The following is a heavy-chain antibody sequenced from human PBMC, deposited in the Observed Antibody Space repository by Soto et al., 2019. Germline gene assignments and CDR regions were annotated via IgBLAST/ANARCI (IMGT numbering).Heavy chain of an antibody. CDR1: GFTFSSYS. J-gene: IGHJ5*02. Sequence: RLSCAASGFTFSSYSMNWVRQAPGKGLEWVSSISSSSSYIYYADSVKGRFTISRDNAKNSLYLQMNSLRAEDTAVYYCARDDSSWYGWFDPWGQGTLVTVSS. V-gene: IGHV3-21*01. CDR3: ARDDSSWYGWFDP. CDR2: ISSSSSYI. D-gene: IGHD6-13*01.